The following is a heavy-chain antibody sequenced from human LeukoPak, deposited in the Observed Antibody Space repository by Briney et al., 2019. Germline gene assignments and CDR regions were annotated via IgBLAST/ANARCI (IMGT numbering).Heavy chain of an antibody. CDR1: GYTFTNYY. CDR3: ARNRNSRGPREPFAY. Sequence: ASVKVSCKASGYTFTNYYMHWVRQPPGQGLEWMGIINPSGGSTTYAQKFQGRVTMTRDTSTSTVYMELSSLRSEDTAVYYCARNRNSRGPREPFAYWGQGTLVTVSS. D-gene: IGHD1-14*01. CDR2: INPSGGST. J-gene: IGHJ4*02. V-gene: IGHV1-46*01.